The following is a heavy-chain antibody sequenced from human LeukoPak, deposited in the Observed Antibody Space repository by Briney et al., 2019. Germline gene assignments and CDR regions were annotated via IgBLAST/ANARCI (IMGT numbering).Heavy chain of an antibody. V-gene: IGHV1-24*01. J-gene: IGHJ5*02. CDR1: GYTLTELY. D-gene: IGHD2-2*01. Sequence: GASVKVSCKVSGYTLTELYMHWVRQAPGKGLEWMGGFDPEDGETIYAQKFQGRVTMTEDTSTDTAYMELSSLRSEDTAVYYCATLGYCSSTSCYGGYNWFDPWGQGTLVTVSS. CDR3: ATLGYCSSTSCYGGYNWFDP. CDR2: FDPEDGET.